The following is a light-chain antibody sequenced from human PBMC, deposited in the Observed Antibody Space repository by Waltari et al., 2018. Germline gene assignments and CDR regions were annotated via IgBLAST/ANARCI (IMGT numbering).Light chain of an antibody. Sequence: EVVMTQSPATLSVSPGERATLSCRASQSVSRDLAWYQQKPGQAPRLLIYGASTRITGVPARCTGSGSGAEFSLTISSLHSEDVAIYYCQQFNNWPQTFGGGTQVEIK. CDR1: QSVSRD. J-gene: IGKJ4*01. V-gene: IGKV3-15*01. CDR3: QQFNNWPQT. CDR2: GAS.